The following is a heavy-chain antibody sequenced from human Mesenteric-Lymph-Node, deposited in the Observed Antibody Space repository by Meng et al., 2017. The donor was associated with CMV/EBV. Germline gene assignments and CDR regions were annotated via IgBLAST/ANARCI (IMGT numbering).Heavy chain of an antibody. J-gene: IGHJ3*02. D-gene: IGHD3-16*02. V-gene: IGHV3-30-3*01. CDR2: ISYDGSNK. Sequence: GESLKISCAASGFTFSSYAMHWVRQAPGKGLEWVAVISYDGSNKYYADSVKGRFTISRDNSKNTLYLQMNSLRAEDTAVYYCARYRTLDAFDIWGQGTMVTVSS. CDR3: ARYRTLDAFDI. CDR1: GFTFSSYA.